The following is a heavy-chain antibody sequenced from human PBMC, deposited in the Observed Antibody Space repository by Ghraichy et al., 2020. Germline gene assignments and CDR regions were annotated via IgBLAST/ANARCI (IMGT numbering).Heavy chain of an antibody. CDR3: ARQRGDFWYFDL. V-gene: IGHV4-59*08. Sequence: SETLSLTCTVSGGSISSYYWSWIRQPPGKGLEWIGYIYSSGSTNYNPSLKSRVTISVDTSKNQFSLKLSSVTAADTAVYYCARQRGDFWYFDLCGRGTLVTVSS. CDR2: IYSSGST. J-gene: IGHJ2*01. D-gene: IGHD3-3*01. CDR1: GGSISSYY.